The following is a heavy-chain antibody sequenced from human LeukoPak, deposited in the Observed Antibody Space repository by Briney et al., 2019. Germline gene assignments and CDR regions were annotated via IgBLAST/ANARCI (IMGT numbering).Heavy chain of an antibody. CDR3: ARDLVGCSSTSCYRYFGY. Sequence: GGSLRLSCAASGFTFSSYAMSWVRQAPGKGLEWVSYISSSSSYIYYADSMKGRFTISRDDAKNSLYLQMNSLRAEDTAVYYCARDLVGCSSTSCYRYFGYWGQGTLVTVSS. CDR2: ISSSSSYI. CDR1: GFTFSSYA. J-gene: IGHJ4*02. D-gene: IGHD2-2*01. V-gene: IGHV3-21*01.